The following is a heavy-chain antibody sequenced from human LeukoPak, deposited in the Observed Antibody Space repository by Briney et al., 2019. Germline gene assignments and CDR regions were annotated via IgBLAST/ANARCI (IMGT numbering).Heavy chain of an antibody. CDR2: IIPMFGIT. V-gene: IGHV1-69*04. J-gene: IGHJ6*02. D-gene: IGHD2-2*01. Sequence: ASVKVSCKTSGGTFSNYGFSWVRQAPGQGPEWMGRIIPMFGITNHAQKFQGRVTITADKSTSTAYMEVSSLRSEDTAVYYCARVVQRDAHYYYHAMDVWGQGTTVTVSS. CDR1: GGTFSNYG. CDR3: ARVVQRDAHYYYHAMDV.